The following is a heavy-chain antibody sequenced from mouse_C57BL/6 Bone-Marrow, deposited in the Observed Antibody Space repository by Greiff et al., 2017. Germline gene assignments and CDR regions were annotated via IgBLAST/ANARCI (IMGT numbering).Heavy chain of an antibody. CDR2: ISSGSSTI. J-gene: IGHJ2*01. CDR1: GFTFSDYG. D-gene: IGHD4-1*01. Sequence: VQLKESGGGLVKPGGSLKLSCAASGFTFSDYGMHWVRQAPEKGLEWVAYISSGSSTIYYADTVKGRFTISRDNAKNTLFLQMTSLRSEDTAMYYCARFELGPYYFDYWGQGTTLTVSS. CDR3: ARFELGPYYFDY. V-gene: IGHV5-17*01.